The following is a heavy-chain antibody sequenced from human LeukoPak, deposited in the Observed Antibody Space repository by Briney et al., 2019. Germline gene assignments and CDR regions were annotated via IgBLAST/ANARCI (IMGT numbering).Heavy chain of an antibody. CDR3: ARANFLYCSSTTCLFDY. Sequence: ASVKVSCKASGYTFTDYYMHWVRQAPGQGFEWMGWINPNDGDTNYAQKFQGRVTMTRDTSINTAHMEVSRLRSDDTAVYYCARANFLYCSSTTCLFDYWGQGTLVTVSS. D-gene: IGHD2-2*01. J-gene: IGHJ4*02. V-gene: IGHV1-2*02. CDR2: INPNDGDT. CDR1: GYTFTDYY.